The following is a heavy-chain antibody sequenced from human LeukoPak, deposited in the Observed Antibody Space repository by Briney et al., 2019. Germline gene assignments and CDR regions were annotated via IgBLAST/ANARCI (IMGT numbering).Heavy chain of an antibody. CDR2: IVASSGST. CDR1: GFSFSNYA. J-gene: IGHJ4*02. CDR3: AKGGYDYVEIGYFDY. D-gene: IGHD5-12*01. V-gene: IGHV3-23*01. Sequence: GGSLRLSCVASGFSFSNYAMSWVRQAPGKGLEWVSLIVASSGSTFYADSVKGRFTISRDKSKNTLYLQMSSLRAEDTAVYYCAKGGYDYVEIGYFDYWGRGALVTVSS.